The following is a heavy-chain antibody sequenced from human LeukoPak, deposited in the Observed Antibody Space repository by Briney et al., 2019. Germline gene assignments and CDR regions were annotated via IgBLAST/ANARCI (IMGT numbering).Heavy chain of an antibody. CDR1: GFTFSSYS. CDR3: ARDRLSSSWTALDY. Sequence: PGGSLRLSCAASGFTFSSYSMNWVRQAPGKGLVWVSRINPDGSVTSYADSVKGRFTISRDNSKNTLYLQMNSLRAEDTAVYYCARDRLSSSWTALDYWGQGTLVTVSS. J-gene: IGHJ4*02. CDR2: INPDGSVT. V-gene: IGHV3-74*01. D-gene: IGHD6-13*01.